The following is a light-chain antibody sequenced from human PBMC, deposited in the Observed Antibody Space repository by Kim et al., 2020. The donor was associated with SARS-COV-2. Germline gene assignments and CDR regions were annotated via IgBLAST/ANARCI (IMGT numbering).Light chain of an antibody. CDR3: FLSYSGARV. CDR2: DTS. CDR1: TGGVTSGHY. J-gene: IGLJ3*02. Sequence: PGGTVTLAYRSSTGGVTSGHYPYWLQQKPDQAPRTMIYDTSNKHSWAPARCSGSLLGGKAALTLSGAQPEDEADYFCFLSYSGARVFGGGTQLTVL. V-gene: IGLV7-46*01.